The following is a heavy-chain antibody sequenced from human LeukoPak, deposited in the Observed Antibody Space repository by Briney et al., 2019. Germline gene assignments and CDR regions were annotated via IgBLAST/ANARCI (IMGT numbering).Heavy chain of an antibody. V-gene: IGHV4-34*01. D-gene: IGHD3-3*01. J-gene: IGHJ4*02. CDR2: INHSGST. CDR3: ARGRYVSITIFGVPTRGKFDY. CDR1: GGSFSGYY. Sequence: SETLSLTCAVYGGSFSGYYWSWIRQPPWKGLEWIGEINHSGSTNYNPSLKSRVTISVDTSKNQFSLKLSSVTAADTAVYYCARGRYVSITIFGVPTRGKFDYWGQGTLVTVSS.